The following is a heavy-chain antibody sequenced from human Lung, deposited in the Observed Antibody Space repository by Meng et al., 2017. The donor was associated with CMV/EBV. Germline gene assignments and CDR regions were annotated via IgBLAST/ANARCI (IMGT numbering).Heavy chain of an antibody. V-gene: IGHV3-21*01. J-gene: IGHJ4*02. CDR1: GFTFSSYS. D-gene: IGHD2-2*01. CDR3: ARDAVRYCSSTSCYGPPKQQLVEYDY. CDR2: ISSSSSYI. Sequence: GEXXKISCAASGFTFSSYSMNWVRQAPGKGLEWVSSISSSSSYIYYADSVKGRFTISRDNAKNSLYLQMNSLRAEDTAVYYCARDAVRYCSSTSCYGPPKQQLVEYDYWXQGTXVTGSS.